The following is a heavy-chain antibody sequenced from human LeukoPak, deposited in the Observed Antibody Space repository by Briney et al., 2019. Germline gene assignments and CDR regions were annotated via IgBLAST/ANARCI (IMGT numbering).Heavy chain of an antibody. V-gene: IGHV3-33*08. J-gene: IGHJ4*02. CDR3: ARDPIYGGNGIDY. D-gene: IGHD4-23*01. CDR1: GFTFSSYG. Sequence: PGGSLRLSCAASGFTFSSYGMHWVRQAPGKGLEWVAVIWYDGSNKYYADSVKGRFTISRDNSKNTLYLQMNSLRAEDTAVYYCARDPIYGGNGIDYWGQGTLVTVSS. CDR2: IWYDGSNK.